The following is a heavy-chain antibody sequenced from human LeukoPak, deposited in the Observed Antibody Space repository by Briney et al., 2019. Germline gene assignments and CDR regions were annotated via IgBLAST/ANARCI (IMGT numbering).Heavy chain of an antibody. D-gene: IGHD4-17*01. Sequence: SETLSLTCTVSGGSISSSDYYWGWIRQPPGKGLVWIGSIYYSGSTYYNPSLKSRVTISVDSSKNEVSLKLKSVTAADTSVYYCARTEPYDYGRHPFAFWGQGALVTVSS. J-gene: IGHJ4*02. V-gene: IGHV4-39*01. CDR2: IYYSGST. CDR3: ARTEPYDYGRHPFAF. CDR1: GGSISSSDYY.